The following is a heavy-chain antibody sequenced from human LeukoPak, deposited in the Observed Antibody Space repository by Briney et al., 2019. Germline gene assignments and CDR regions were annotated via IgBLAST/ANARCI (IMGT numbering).Heavy chain of an antibody. J-gene: IGHJ6*03. D-gene: IGHD3-9*01. CDR3: ARHNGFDRGYYYYMDV. Sequence: SETLSLTCTVSGGFINSYYWSWIRQPAGKGLEWIGRVYTSGITNYNPSLKSRITMSVDTSKNQFFLKLTSVTAADTAVYYCARHNGFDRGYYYYMDVWGKGTTVTVSS. CDR2: VYTSGIT. V-gene: IGHV4-4*07. CDR1: GGFINSYY.